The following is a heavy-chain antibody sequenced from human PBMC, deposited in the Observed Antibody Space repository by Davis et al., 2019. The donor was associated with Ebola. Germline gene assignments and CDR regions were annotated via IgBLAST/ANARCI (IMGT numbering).Heavy chain of an antibody. CDR1: GFTFSSFN. D-gene: IGHD3-22*01. CDR3: ARVRWTSGYYFDY. J-gene: IGHJ4*02. Sequence: GGSLRLSCAASGFTFSSFNMNWVRQAPGKGLEWVSSISSGSSYMFYADSVKGRFTISRDNAKNSLYLQMNSLRAEDTAVYYCARVRWTSGYYFDYWGQGTLVTVSS. V-gene: IGHV3-21*04. CDR2: ISSGSSYM.